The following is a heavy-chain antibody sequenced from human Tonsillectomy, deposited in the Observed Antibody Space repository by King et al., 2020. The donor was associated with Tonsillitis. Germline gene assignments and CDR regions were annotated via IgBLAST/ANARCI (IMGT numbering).Heavy chain of an antibody. CDR2: MYTSGIT. CDR1: GGSISSGSHY. Sequence: VQLQESGPGLVKPSQTLSLTCIVSGGSISSGSHYWSWIRQTAGKGLECIGRMYTSGITSYNPSLKSRVTISLDTSKNEFSLKLSSVTAADTAVYYCARDRGYGFDLWGQGSLVTVSS. D-gene: IGHD6-25*01. J-gene: IGHJ5*02. V-gene: IGHV4-61*02. CDR3: ARDRGYGFDL.